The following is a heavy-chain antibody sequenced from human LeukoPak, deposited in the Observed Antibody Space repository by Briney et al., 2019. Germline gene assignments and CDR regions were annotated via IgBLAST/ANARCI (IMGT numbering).Heavy chain of an antibody. D-gene: IGHD1-26*01. CDR3: AKDQPSYP. CDR2: ICGRGGRS. Sequence: GGSLRVSCAASGFIFSSYAMSWVRPAPCKGVEWVSAICGRGGRSYLVDCVQGRFTISRDKSKNTLYLQMNSLRAEATAVYYCAKDQPSYPWGQGTLVTVSS. J-gene: IGHJ5*02. CDR1: GFIFSSYA. V-gene: IGHV3-23*01.